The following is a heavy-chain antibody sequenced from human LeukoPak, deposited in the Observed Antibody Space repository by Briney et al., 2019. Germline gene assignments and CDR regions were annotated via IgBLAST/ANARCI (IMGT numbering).Heavy chain of an antibody. CDR2: VYYDGST. CDR1: GGSISSGDYY. D-gene: IGHD1-26*01. V-gene: IGHV4-39*01. J-gene: IGHJ4*02. Sequence: KTSETLSLTCTVSGGSISSGDYYWSWIRQPPGKGLEWIGSVYYDGSTYYKPSLKSRLTISVDTSQDQFSLTLTSVTAADTAVYYCARQRAGGTWAFEHWGQGTPLTVSS. CDR3: ARQRAGGTWAFEH.